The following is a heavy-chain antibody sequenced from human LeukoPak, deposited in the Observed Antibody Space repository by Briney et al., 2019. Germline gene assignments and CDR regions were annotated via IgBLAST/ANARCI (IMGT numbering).Heavy chain of an antibody. Sequence: PGGSLRLSCAASGFIFSTYGMIWVRQAPGKGLEWVSGISASGGKTYNADSVKGRFTISRDNSKNTVYLQMNSLRAEDTAVYYCAELGITIIGGVWGKGTTVTISS. V-gene: IGHV3-23*01. J-gene: IGHJ6*04. CDR3: AELGITIIGGV. D-gene: IGHD3-10*02. CDR1: GFIFSTYG. CDR2: ISASGGKT.